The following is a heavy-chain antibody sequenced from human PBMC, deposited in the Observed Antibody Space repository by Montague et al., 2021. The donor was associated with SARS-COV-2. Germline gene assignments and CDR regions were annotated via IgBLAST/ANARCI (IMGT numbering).Heavy chain of an antibody. V-gene: IGHV3-9*01. Sequence: SLRLSCAASGFTFDDYAMHWVRQAPGKGLEWVSGISWNSGSISXXXSXXXRFXISRDNAKNSLYLQMNSLRAEDTALYYCAKDVRIGYGDHQNGFDYWGQGTLVTVSS. CDR2: ISWNSGSI. CDR1: GFTFDDYA. J-gene: IGHJ4*02. CDR3: AKDVRIGYGDHQNGFDY. D-gene: IGHD4-17*01.